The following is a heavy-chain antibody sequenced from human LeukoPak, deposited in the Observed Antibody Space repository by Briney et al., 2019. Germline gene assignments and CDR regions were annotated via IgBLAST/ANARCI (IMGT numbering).Heavy chain of an antibody. CDR1: GGSFSGYY. J-gene: IGHJ6*03. CDR2: INHSGST. Sequence: PSETLSLTCAVYGGSFSGYYWSWIRQPPGKGLEWIGEINHSGSTNYNPSLKSRVTISVDTSKNQFSLKLSSVTAADTAVYYCARHRRTGPRQLSYYYYYMDVWGKGTTVTISS. V-gene: IGHV4-34*01. D-gene: IGHD3/OR15-3a*01. CDR3: ARHRRTGPRQLSYYYYYMDV.